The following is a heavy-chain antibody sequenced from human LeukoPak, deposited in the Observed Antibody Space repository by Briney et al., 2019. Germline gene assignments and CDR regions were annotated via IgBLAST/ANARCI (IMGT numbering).Heavy chain of an antibody. CDR1: GVTFDDYA. D-gene: IGHD3-10*01. CDR2: INWNSGSV. V-gene: IGHV3-9*01. Sequence: GGSLRLSCAASGVTFDDYAMYWVRHAPGKGLEWVSGINWNSGSVGYADSVEGRFTISRDNAKISLYLQMNSLRAEDTALYYCAKGVRITMVRGAFDIWGQGTMVTVSS. CDR3: AKGVRITMVRGAFDI. J-gene: IGHJ3*02.